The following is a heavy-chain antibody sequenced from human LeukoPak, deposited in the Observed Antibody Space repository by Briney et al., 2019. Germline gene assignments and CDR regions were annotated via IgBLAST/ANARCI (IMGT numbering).Heavy chain of an antibody. CDR1: GYTFINSA. D-gene: IGHD4-11*01. V-gene: IGHV1-2*02. CDR3: ARDSDHDSKSP. J-gene: IGHJ5*02. Sequence: ASVKVSCKASGYTFINSAIGWVRQAPGQGLEWMGWISPNTGGTNYAQKFQGRVTMTRDTSISTAYMELSRLRSDDTAVYYCARDSDHDSKSPWGQGTLVAVSS. CDR2: ISPNTGGT.